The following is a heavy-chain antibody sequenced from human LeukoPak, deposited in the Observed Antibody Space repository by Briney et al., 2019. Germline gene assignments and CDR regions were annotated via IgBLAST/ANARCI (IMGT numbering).Heavy chain of an antibody. Sequence: GGSLRLSCAASGFSVRSNYISWVRQAPGKGLEWVSLIYSDGSIFHADSVKGRFTMSRDNSRNTLDLQMNSLRVEDTAVYFCARDRRRLRGMNGDGDAFDIWGQGTMVTVSS. J-gene: IGHJ3*02. V-gene: IGHV3-53*01. CDR2: IYSDGSI. D-gene: IGHD1-1*01. CDR3: ARDRRRLRGMNGDGDAFDI. CDR1: GFSVRSNY.